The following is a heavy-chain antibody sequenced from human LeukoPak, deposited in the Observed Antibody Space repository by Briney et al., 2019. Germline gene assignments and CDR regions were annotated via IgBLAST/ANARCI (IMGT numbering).Heavy chain of an antibody. CDR2: IYSDSGDT. CDR1: GYFFTGYH. J-gene: IGHJ5*02. CDR3: AALGSTMEGRIDP. D-gene: IGHD3-10*01. V-gene: IGHV1-2*02. Sequence: EASVKVSCKASGYFFTGYHVHWVRQAPGQGLEWMGRIYSDSGDTNYAQKFQGRVTMTRDTSISTAYMELSGLTSDDTATYYCAALGSTMEGRIDPWGQGPPVTVSS.